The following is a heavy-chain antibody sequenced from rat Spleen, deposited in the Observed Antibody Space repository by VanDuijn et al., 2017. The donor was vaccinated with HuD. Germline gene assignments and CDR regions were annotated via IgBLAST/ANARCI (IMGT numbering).Heavy chain of an antibody. V-gene: IGHV5S13*01. CDR3: ASLTGSRDYFDY. CDR2: ISPGGVST. CDR1: GFTFSNYG. J-gene: IGHJ2*01. Sequence: EVQLVETGGGLVQPGRSLKLSCVASGFTFSNYGMHWIRQAPTKGLEWVTSISPGGVSTFYRDSVKGRFTISRDNAKNTQYLQMDSLRSEDTATYYCASLTGSRDYFDYWGQGVMVTVSS. D-gene: IGHD5-1*01.